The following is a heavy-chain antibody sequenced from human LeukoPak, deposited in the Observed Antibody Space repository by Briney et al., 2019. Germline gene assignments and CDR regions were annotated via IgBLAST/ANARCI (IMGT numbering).Heavy chain of an antibody. D-gene: IGHD5-18*01. CDR1: GGSISSGGYS. Sequence: SETLSLTCVVSGGSISSGGYSWSWIRQPPGKGLEWIGYIYHSGSTYYNPSLKSRVTISVDRSKNQFSLKLSSVTAADTAVYYCATGGYSYGGDDAFDIWGQGTMVTVSS. J-gene: IGHJ3*02. CDR2: IYHSGST. V-gene: IGHV4-30-2*01. CDR3: ATGGYSYGGDDAFDI.